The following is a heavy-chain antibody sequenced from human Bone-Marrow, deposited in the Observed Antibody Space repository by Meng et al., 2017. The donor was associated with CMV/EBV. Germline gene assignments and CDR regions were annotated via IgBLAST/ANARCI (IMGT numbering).Heavy chain of an antibody. D-gene: IGHD3-9*01. J-gene: IGHJ4*02. V-gene: IGHV4-59*08. CDR2: IYYTGSA. CDR3: ARLNDILTGYCDY. Sequence: ESLKISCAATGFTFSTYSMNWVRQAPGKGLEWIGYIYYTGSAVYNLSLKSRVTISVDTSKNQFSLKLSSVTAADTAVYYCARLNDILTGYCDYWGQGTLVTVSS. CDR1: GFTFSTYS.